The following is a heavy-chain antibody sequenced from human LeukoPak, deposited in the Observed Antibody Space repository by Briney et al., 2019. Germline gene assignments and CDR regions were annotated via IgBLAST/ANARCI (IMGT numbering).Heavy chain of an antibody. CDR1: GFTFSIFG. CDR2: IWYDGSTT. V-gene: IGHV3-30*02. D-gene: IGHD5-12*01. J-gene: IGHJ4*02. CDR3: AKVDSGGYEYDY. Sequence: GGSLRLSCAASGFTFSIFGMHWVRQAPGKGLEWVAVIWYDGSTTFYADSVKGRFTISRDNSKNTLYLQMNSLRAEDTAVYYCAKVDSGGYEYDYWGQGTLVTVSS.